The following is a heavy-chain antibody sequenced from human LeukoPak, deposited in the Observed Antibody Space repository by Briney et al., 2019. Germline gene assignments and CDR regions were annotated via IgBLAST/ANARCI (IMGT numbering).Heavy chain of an antibody. D-gene: IGHD6-19*01. V-gene: IGHV1-69*04. J-gene: IGHJ4*02. CDR3: ARDKAVAGTGCFDY. CDR1: GGTFSSYA. Sequence: ASVKVSCKASGGTFSSYAISWVRQAPGQGLEWMGRIIPILGIANYAQKFQGRVTITADKSTSTAYMELSSLRSEDTAVYYCARDKAVAGTGCFDYWGQGTLVTVSS. CDR2: IIPILGIA.